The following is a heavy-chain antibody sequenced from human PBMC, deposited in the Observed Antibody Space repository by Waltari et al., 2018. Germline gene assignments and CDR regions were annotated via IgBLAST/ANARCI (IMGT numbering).Heavy chain of an antibody. D-gene: IGHD1-26*01. J-gene: IGHJ6*02. V-gene: IGHV1-8*01. CDR2: LNPNSGDT. CDR3: ARGVGGAARGYYGMDV. Sequence: QVQLVQSEAEVKKPGAAVILSCKTSGYSFTSYDINWVRQAAGQGPEWMGWLNPNSGDTDHAYNVQCRITMTTDTSINTAFLELTSLRSEDTAVYYCARGVGGAARGYYGMDVWGQGTSVTVS. CDR1: GYSFTSYD.